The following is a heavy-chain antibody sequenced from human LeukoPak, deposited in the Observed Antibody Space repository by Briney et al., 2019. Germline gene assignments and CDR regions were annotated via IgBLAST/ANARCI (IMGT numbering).Heavy chain of an antibody. D-gene: IGHD6-13*01. CDR1: GGSFSGYY. CDR3: AGQDSSSLTDY. CDR2: INHSGST. Sequence: SETLSLTCAVYGGSFSGYYWNWIRQPPGKRLEWIGEINHSGSTNYNPSLKSRVTISVDTSKNQFSLKLSSVTAADTAVYYCAGQDSSSLTDYWGQGTLVTVSS. V-gene: IGHV4-34*01. J-gene: IGHJ4*02.